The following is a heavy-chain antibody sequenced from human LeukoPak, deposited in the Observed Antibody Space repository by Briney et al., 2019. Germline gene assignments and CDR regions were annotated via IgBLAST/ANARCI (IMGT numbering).Heavy chain of an antibody. Sequence: SETLSLTCTVSGVSISTYYWSWIRQHPGKGLEWIGYISDVGNSDYNPSLKGRVTISRDTSKTQLSLKLSSVTAADTAVYYCARGGGYFNYWGQGTLVTVSS. CDR1: GVSISTYY. V-gene: IGHV4-59*01. J-gene: IGHJ4*02. D-gene: IGHD3-16*01. CDR3: ARGGGYFNY. CDR2: ISDVGNS.